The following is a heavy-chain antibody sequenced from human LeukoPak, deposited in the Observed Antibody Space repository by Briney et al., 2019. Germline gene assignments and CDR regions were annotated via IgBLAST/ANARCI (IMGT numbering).Heavy chain of an antibody. CDR2: IIPIFGTA. J-gene: IGHJ4*02. D-gene: IGHD5-12*01. CDR3: ARGYVDEGSFFDY. Sequence: SVKVSCKASGGTFSSYAISWVRQAPGQGLEWMGGIIPIFGTANYAQKFQGRVTITTDESTSTAYMELSSLRSEDTAVYYCARGYVDEGSFFDYWGQGTLVTVSS. CDR1: GGTFSSYA. V-gene: IGHV1-69*05.